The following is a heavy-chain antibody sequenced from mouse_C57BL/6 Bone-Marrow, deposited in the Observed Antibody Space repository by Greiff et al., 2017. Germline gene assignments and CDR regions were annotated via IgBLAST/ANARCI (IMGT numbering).Heavy chain of an antibody. CDR1: GYTFTGYW. CDR2: ILPGSGST. V-gene: IGHV1-9*01. CDR3: ARDLPSSSTDWYFDV. J-gene: IGHJ1*03. Sequence: QVQLQQSGAELMKPGASVKLSCKATGYTFTGYWIEWVKQRPGHGLEWIGEILPGSGSTNYNEKFKGKATFTADTSSNTAYMQRSSLTTDDSAIYYCARDLPSSSTDWYFDVWGTGTTVTVSS. D-gene: IGHD1-1*01.